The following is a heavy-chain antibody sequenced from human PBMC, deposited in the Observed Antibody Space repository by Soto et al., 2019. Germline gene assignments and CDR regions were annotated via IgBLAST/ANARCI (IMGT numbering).Heavy chain of an antibody. Sequence: GGSLRLSCAASGFTFSSYDMHWVRQATGKGLEWVSAIGTAGDTYYPGSVKGRFTISRENAKNSLYLQMNSLRAEDTAVYYCARGGMSLGFGELSLGAYYFDYWGQGTLVTVSS. CDR3: ARGGMSLGFGELSLGAYYFDY. J-gene: IGHJ4*02. V-gene: IGHV3-13*01. CDR2: IGTAGDT. CDR1: GFTFSSYD. D-gene: IGHD3-10*01.